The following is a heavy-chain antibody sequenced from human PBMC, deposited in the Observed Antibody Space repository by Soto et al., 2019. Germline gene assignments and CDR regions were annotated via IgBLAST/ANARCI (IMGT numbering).Heavy chain of an antibody. J-gene: IGHJ5*02. D-gene: IGHD6-13*01. Sequence: QVQLVQSGAEEKKPGASVKVSCKASGYTFTSYAMHWVRQAPGQRLEWMGWINAGNGNTKYSQKFQGRVTITRDTSASTAYIELSSLRSEDTAVYYCARSSGWYVWFDPWGQGTLVTVSS. CDR3: ARSSGWYVWFDP. CDR2: INAGNGNT. CDR1: GYTFTSYA. V-gene: IGHV1-3*05.